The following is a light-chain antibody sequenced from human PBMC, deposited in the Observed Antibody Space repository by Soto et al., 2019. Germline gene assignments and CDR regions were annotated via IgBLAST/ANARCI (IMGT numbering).Light chain of an antibody. V-gene: IGLV1-40*01. J-gene: IGLJ2*01. CDR2: GNS. Sequence: SVLTQPPSVSGAPGQRVTISCTGSRSNIGAGYDVHWYQQLPGTAPKLLIYGNSNRPSGVPDRFSGSKSGTSASLAITGLQAEDEADYYCQSYDSSLRGSVFGGGTKLTVL. CDR3: QSYDSSLRGSV. CDR1: RSNIGAGYD.